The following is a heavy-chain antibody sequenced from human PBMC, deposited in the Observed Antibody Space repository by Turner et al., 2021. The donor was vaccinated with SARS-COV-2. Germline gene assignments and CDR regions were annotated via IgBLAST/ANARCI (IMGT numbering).Heavy chain of an antibody. V-gene: IGHV4-59*01. CDR3: ARAHYPGSLFRFDP. D-gene: IGHD2-21*01. J-gene: IGHJ5*02. CDR2: IHYSGST. CDR1: GGFISGDY. Sequence: QVQLQESGPGLGKPSETLSLICSVSGGFISGDYWSWSRQPPGKGLEGIGNIHYSGSTNYNPSLKLRVTVSVDPSKNQFSLKLSSVTAADTAVYYCARAHYPGSLFRFDPWGQGTLVTVSS.